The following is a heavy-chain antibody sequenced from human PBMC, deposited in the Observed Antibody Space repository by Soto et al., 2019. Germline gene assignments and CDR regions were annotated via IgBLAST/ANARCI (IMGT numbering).Heavy chain of an antibody. J-gene: IGHJ4*02. CDR1: GGSFSGYY. D-gene: IGHD1-7*01. V-gene: IGHV4-34*01. CDR3: AYARTRLYYFDY. Sequence: SETLSLTCAVYGGSFSGYYWSWIRQPPGKGLEWIGEINHSGSTNYNPSLKSRVTISVDTSKNQFPLKLSSVTAADTAVYYCAYARTRLYYFDYWGQGTLVTVPS. CDR2: INHSGST.